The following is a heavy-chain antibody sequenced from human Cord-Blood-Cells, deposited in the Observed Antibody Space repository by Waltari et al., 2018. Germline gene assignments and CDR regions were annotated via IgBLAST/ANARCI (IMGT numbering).Heavy chain of an antibody. Sequence: QVQLVQSGAEVKKPGASVTVSCKASGYTFTSYDINCVRQATGQGLGWMGWMNPNSGNTGYAQKFQGRVTITRNTSISTAYMELSSLRSEDTAVYYCARGYYDRSAFDIWGQGTMVTVSS. CDR3: ARGYYDRSAFDI. CDR1: GYTFTSYD. CDR2: MNPNSGNT. J-gene: IGHJ3*02. D-gene: IGHD3-22*01. V-gene: IGHV1-8*03.